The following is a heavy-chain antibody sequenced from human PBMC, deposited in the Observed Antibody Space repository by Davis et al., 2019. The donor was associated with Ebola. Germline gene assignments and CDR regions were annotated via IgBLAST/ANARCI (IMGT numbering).Heavy chain of an antibody. D-gene: IGHD4-17*01. CDR2: ITPFNGNT. Sequence: SVKVSCKASGYTFTYRYLHWVRQAPGQALEWMGWITPFNGNTNYAQKFQDRVTITRDRSMSTAYMELSSLRSEDTAMYYCASTVTTRHDAFDTWGQGTMVTVSS. V-gene: IGHV1-45*02. CDR1: GYTFTYRY. CDR3: ASTVTTRHDAFDT. J-gene: IGHJ3*02.